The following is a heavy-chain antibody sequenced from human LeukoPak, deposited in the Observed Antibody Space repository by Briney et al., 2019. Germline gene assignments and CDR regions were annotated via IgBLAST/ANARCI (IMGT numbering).Heavy chain of an antibody. V-gene: IGHV3-53*01. D-gene: IGHD6-6*01. CDR2: IYSGGSR. J-gene: IGHJ4*02. CDR3: ATPSYSSSPGDFDY. CDR1: GFIVSNNH. Sequence: GGSLRLSCAASGFIVSNNHVSWVRQAPGKGLEWISVIYSGGSRYYADSVKGRFTISRDNPKNTVYFQMNSLRAEDTAVYYCATPSYSSSPGDFDYWGQGTLVTVSS.